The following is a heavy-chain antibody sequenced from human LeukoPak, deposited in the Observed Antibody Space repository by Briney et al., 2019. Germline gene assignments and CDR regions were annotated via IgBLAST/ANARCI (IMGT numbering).Heavy chain of an antibody. D-gene: IGHD6-6*01. Sequence: GGSLRLSCAASGFTLDDYAMHWVRQAPGKGLERVPFIRYVGSNKSYADSVKGRFTISRDNSKNTLYLQMNSRRAEDTAVYYCAKVRPIEYSSSALYFDYWGQGTLVTVSS. CDR1: GFTLDDYA. CDR2: IRYVGSNK. CDR3: AKVRPIEYSSSALYFDY. V-gene: IGHV3-30*02. J-gene: IGHJ4*02.